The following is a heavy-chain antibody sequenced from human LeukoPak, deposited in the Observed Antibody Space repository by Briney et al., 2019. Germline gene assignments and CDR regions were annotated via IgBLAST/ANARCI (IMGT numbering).Heavy chain of an antibody. CDR1: GGSFSGYY. CDR2: IYYSGST. Sequence: KPSETLSLTCAVYGGSFSGYYWSWIRQPPGKGLEWIGYIYYSGSTNYNPSLKSRVTISVDTSKNQFSLKLSSVTAADTAVYYCARGWFGEPTPFDYWGQGTLVTVSS. V-gene: IGHV4-59*01. J-gene: IGHJ4*02. D-gene: IGHD3-10*01. CDR3: ARGWFGEPTPFDY.